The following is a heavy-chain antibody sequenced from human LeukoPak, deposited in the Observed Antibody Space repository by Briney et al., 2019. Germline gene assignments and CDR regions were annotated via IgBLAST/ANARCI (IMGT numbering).Heavy chain of an antibody. Sequence: GGSLRLSCAASGFTFSSYSMNWVRQAPGKGLEWVSSISSSSTYIFYADSVRGRFTISRDNAKNSLYLQMNSLRAEDTAVYYCARDPFYGSGSVAPLDYWGQGTLVTVSS. CDR3: ARDPFYGSGSVAPLDY. CDR2: ISSSSTYI. J-gene: IGHJ4*02. D-gene: IGHD3-10*01. V-gene: IGHV3-21*01. CDR1: GFTFSSYS.